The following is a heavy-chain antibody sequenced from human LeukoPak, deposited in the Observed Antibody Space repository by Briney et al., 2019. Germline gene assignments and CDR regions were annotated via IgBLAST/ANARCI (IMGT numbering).Heavy chain of an antibody. CDR1: GFTFSSYW. CDR3: ARDGAFRIYDY. D-gene: IGHD3-3*02. V-gene: IGHV3-7*01. J-gene: IGHJ4*02. Sequence: GGSLRLSRAASGFTFSSYWMTWVRQAPGKGLEWVASIKQDGNEKYCVDSVKGRFTISRDNARNSLYLQMSSLRADDTAVYYCARDGAFRIYDYWGQGTLVTVSS. CDR2: IKQDGNEK.